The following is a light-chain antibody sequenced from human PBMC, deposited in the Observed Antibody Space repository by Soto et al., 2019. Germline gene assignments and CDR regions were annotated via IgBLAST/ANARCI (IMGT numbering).Light chain of an antibody. Sequence: EIVLTQSPATLSLSPGERATLSCRASQSISSYLAWYQQKPGQAPRLLSYDVSNRAPGIPARFSGSGSGTDFTLTISSLEPEDFAVYYCQQRSNWPPFTFGPGTKVDIK. CDR2: DVS. J-gene: IGKJ3*01. CDR1: QSISSY. CDR3: QQRSNWPPFT. V-gene: IGKV3-11*01.